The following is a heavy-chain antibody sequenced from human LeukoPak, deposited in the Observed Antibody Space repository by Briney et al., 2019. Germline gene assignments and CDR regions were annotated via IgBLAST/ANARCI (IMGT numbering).Heavy chain of an antibody. D-gene: IGHD3-22*01. CDR2: IYYSGST. V-gene: IGHV4-39*07. CDR3: ARVSVGSGSFVHI. CDR1: GGSISSSSYY. Sequence: PSETLSLTCTVSGGSISSSSYYWGWIRQPPGKGLEWIGSIYYSGSTYYNPSLKSRVTISVDTSKNQFSLKLSSVTAADTAVYYCARVSVGSGSFVHIWGQGTMVTVSS. J-gene: IGHJ3*02.